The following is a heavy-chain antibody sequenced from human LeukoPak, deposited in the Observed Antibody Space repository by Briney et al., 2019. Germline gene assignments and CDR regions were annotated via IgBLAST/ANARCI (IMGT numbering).Heavy chain of an antibody. CDR3: ARVLAKVATIPGY. CDR1: GYTFTSYA. V-gene: IGHV1-3*01. J-gene: IGHJ4*02. CDR2: INAGNGNT. Sequence: ASVKVSCKASGYTFTSYAMHWVRQAPGQRLEWMGWINAGNGNTKYSQKXXGRVTITRDTSASTAYMELSSLRSEDTAVYYCARVLAKVATIPGYWGQGTLVTVSS. D-gene: IGHD5-12*01.